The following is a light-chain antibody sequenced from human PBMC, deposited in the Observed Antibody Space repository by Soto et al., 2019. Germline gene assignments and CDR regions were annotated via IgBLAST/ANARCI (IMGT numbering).Light chain of an antibody. J-gene: IGKJ1*01. V-gene: IGKV3-20*01. CDR3: QRYGRSQWT. Sequence: EVVLTQSPGTLSLSPGEKASLSCRASQSTNYLTCYQQKPGQAPRLLIDGSSTRAPGTPDRFSASGSGTDFTLTINTLEPEDFAVYYCQRYGRSQWTFGQGTKVDIK. CDR1: QSTNY. CDR2: GSS.